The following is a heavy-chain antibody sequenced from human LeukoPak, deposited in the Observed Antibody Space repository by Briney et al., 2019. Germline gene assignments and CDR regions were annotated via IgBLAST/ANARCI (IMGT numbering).Heavy chain of an antibody. V-gene: IGHV4-39*01. CDR2: IYYSGRT. Sequence: SETLSLTCTVSGGSISSSSYYWGWIRQPPGKGLEWIGSIYYSGRTYYNPSLKSRVTISVDTSKNQFSLKLSSVTAADTAVYYCSSPYCSGGSCYRGGEFDYWGQGTLVTVSS. D-gene: IGHD2-15*01. J-gene: IGHJ4*02. CDR1: GGSISSSSYY. CDR3: SSPYCSGGSCYRGGEFDY.